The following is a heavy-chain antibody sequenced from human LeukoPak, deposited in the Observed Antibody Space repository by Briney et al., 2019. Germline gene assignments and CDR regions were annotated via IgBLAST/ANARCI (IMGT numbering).Heavy chain of an antibody. Sequence: ASVKVSCKASGYTFTSYGISWVRQAPGQGLEWMGWISAYNGNTNYAQKLQGRVTMTTDTSTSTAYMELRSLRSDDTAVYYCATRYCSGGSCYSGDYWGQGTLVTVSS. CDR2: ISAYNGNT. D-gene: IGHD2-15*01. CDR1: GYTFTSYG. V-gene: IGHV1-18*01. CDR3: ATRYCSGGSCYSGDY. J-gene: IGHJ4*02.